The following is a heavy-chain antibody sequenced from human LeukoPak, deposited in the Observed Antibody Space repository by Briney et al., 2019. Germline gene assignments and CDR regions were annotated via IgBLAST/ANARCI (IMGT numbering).Heavy chain of an antibody. D-gene: IGHD5-18*01. CDR1: GDTISSRSYY. Sequence: SETLSLTCTVSGDTISSRSYYWGWIRQPPGKGLEWIGTFYYGGSTYHNPSLKSRVTISVDTSKNQFSRKLSSVTAADTALYYCASGGEQLWPYEPFSSWGQGTLVTVSS. V-gene: IGHV4-39*01. CDR3: ASGGEQLWPYEPFSS. J-gene: IGHJ5*02. CDR2: FYYGGST.